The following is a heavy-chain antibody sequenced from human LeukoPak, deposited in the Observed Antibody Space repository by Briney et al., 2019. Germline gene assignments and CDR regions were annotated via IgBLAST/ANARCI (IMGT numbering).Heavy chain of an antibody. CDR2: IWYDGSNK. J-gene: IGHJ4*02. Sequence: GGSLRLSCAASGFAFSGYGMHWVRQAPGKGLEWVAVIWYDGSNKYYEDSVKGRFTISRDTSTNTLYLQMNSLRVDDTAVYYCTSDNYCSSTDCYNFDHWGQGTLVTVSS. CDR1: GFAFSGYG. CDR3: TSDNYCSSTDCYNFDH. D-gene: IGHD2-2*02. V-gene: IGHV3-33*01.